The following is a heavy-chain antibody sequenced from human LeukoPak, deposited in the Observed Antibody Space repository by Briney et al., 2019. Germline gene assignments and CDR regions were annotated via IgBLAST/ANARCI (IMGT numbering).Heavy chain of an antibody. D-gene: IGHD5-18*01. CDR3: ARVDTAMVFDY. V-gene: IGHV3-30-3*01. Sequence: GGSLRLSCAASGFTFSSYAMHWVRQAPGKGLEWVAVISYDGSNKYYADSVKGRFTISRDNSKNTLYLQMNSLRAEDTAVYYCARVDTAMVFDYWGQGTLVTVS. CDR1: GFTFSSYA. CDR2: ISYDGSNK. J-gene: IGHJ4*02.